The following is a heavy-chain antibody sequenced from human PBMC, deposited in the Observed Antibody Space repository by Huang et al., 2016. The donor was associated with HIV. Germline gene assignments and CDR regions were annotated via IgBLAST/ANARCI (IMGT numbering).Heavy chain of an antibody. Sequence: EVQLVESGGGLIQPGGSLRLSCAASGFTVSSHYMSWVRQAPGKGLELVSVIYSDDSSYVADTVKGRFTISRDNTKNTLYLQMNSLRAEDTAVYYCVAQWELRGGVDFWGQGTLVTVSS. J-gene: IGHJ4*02. CDR2: IYSDDSS. D-gene: IGHD1-26*01. V-gene: IGHV3-53*01. CDR3: VAQWELRGGVDF. CDR1: GFTVSSHY.